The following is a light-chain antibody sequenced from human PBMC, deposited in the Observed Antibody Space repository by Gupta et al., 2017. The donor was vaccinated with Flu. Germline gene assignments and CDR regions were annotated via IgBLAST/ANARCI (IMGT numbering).Light chain of an antibody. CDR3: QQGDSTPYT. CDR1: QSVSNF. V-gene: IGKV1-39*01. CDR2: GAT. Sequence: DIQMTQSPSSLSASVGDRVTITCRASQSVSNFLNWYQQKPGKAPRLLIFGATTLQGGVPSRFSGSGSGTDFTLTIDRLQPADFATYYCQQGDSTPYTFGRGTTVEIK. J-gene: IGKJ4*02.